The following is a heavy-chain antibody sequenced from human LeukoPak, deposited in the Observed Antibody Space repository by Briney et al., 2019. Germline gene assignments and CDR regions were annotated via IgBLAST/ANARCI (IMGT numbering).Heavy chain of an antibody. CDR2: SYHSGGT. CDR1: GYSIRSGYY. Sequence: SETLSLTCTVSGYSIRSGYYWAWIRQPPGKGLEWIGSSYHSGGTDYNPSLKSRITISVDTSKNQFSLQLNSLTAADTAVYYCARDLRMGGPWRQFDYWGQETLVTVSS. CDR3: ARDLRMGGPWRQFDY. V-gene: IGHV4-38-2*02. D-gene: IGHD3-16*01. J-gene: IGHJ4*02.